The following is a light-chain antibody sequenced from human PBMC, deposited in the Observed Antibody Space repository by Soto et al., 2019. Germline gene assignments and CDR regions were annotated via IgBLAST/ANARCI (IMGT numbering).Light chain of an antibody. V-gene: IGKV3-15*01. CDR1: QSISDT. J-gene: IGKJ1*01. CDR2: GAS. Sequence: EIVMTPSLATLSVSPWGRATLSWSASQSISDTLAWYQQKPGQAPRLLIYGASKRATGFPARFSGSGSGTDFTLTISRLEPEDFAVFYCHHYGTSPPTFGQGTKVDIK. CDR3: HHYGTSPPT.